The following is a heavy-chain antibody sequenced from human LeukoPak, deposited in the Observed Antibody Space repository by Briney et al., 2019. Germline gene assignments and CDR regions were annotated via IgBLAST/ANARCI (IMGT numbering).Heavy chain of an antibody. J-gene: IGHJ4*02. CDR2: INHSGST. V-gene: IGHV4-34*01. CDR3: ARTGDGLPFDY. CDR1: GGSFSGYY. Sequence: SETLSLTCAVYGGSFSGYYWSWIRQPPGKGLEWIGGINHSGSTNYNPSLKSRVTISVDTSKNQSSLKLSSVTAADTAVYYCARTGDGLPFDYWGQGTLVTVSS. D-gene: IGHD5-24*01.